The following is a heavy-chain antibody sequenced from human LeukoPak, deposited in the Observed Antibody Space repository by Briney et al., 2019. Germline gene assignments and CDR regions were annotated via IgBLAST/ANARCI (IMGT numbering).Heavy chain of an antibody. Sequence: GGSLKLSCTASGFTFSDYSMNWVRQAPGKGLEWVSYIHSSGSTIYYADSVKDRFTNSRDNPKNSLYLQMNSLRDEDTAVYYCARDHWGNRGDYDFDYWGQGTLVTVSS. CDR2: IHSSGSTI. CDR1: GFTFSDYS. V-gene: IGHV3-48*02. CDR3: ARDHWGNRGDYDFDY. D-gene: IGHD4-17*01. J-gene: IGHJ4*02.